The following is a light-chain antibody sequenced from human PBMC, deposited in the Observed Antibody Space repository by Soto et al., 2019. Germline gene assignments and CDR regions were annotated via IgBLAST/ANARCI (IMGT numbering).Light chain of an antibody. Sequence: QAVLTQPHSASGTPGQRVTISCSGSSSNIGSNAVNWYQQFPVTAPKLLIYYNNQRSSGVPARFSGSKSGTSASLAISGLQSDDEADYLCAAWDDSLSGPVFGGGTKVTVL. CDR1: SSNIGSNA. CDR3: AAWDDSLSGPV. CDR2: YNN. V-gene: IGLV1-44*01. J-gene: IGLJ2*01.